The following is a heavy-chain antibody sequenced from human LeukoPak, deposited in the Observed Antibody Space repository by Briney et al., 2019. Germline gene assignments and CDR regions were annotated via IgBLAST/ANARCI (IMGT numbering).Heavy chain of an antibody. CDR3: ARGVVPAASFDY. D-gene: IGHD2-2*01. V-gene: IGHV3-21*01. J-gene: IGHJ4*02. Sequence: GGSLRLSCAASGFTFSSYSMNWVRQAPGKGLEWVSSISSSSYIYYADSVKGRFTISRDNAKNSLYLQMNSLRAEDTAVYYCARGVVPAASFDYWGQGTLVTVSS. CDR1: GFTFSSYS. CDR2: ISSSSYI.